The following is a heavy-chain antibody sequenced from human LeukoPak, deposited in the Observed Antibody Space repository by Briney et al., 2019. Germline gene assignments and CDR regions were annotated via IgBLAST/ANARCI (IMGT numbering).Heavy chain of an antibody. D-gene: IGHD3-22*01. J-gene: IGHJ5*02. CDR2: INHRGST. CDR3: ASLGRGYYYDSSGYLISNWFDP. V-gene: IGHV4-34*01. Sequence: SETLSLTCAVYGVSFSGYYWSWIRQPPGKGLEWIGEINHRGSTNYNPSLKSRVTISVDTSKNQFSLKLSSVTAADTAVYYCASLGRGYYYDSSGYLISNWFDPWGQGTLVTVSS. CDR1: GVSFSGYY.